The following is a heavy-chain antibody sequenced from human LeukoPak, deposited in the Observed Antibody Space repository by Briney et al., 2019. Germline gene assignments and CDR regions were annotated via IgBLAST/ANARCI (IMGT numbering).Heavy chain of an antibody. J-gene: IGHJ4*02. V-gene: IGHV4-4*07. CDR1: GGSISSYY. CDR2: IYTSGST. CDR3: ASSHYGSGSYYTFDY. Sequence: SETLSLTCTVSGGSISSYYWSWIRQPAGKGLEWIGRIYTSGSTTYNPSLKSRVTMSVDTSKNQFSLKLSSVTAADTAMYYCASSHYGSGSYYTFDYWGQGTLVTVSS. D-gene: IGHD3-10*01.